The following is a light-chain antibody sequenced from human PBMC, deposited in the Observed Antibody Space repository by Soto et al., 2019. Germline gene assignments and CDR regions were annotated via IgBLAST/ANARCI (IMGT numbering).Light chain of an antibody. CDR1: PSFRGL. CDR3: QQRHMWHIT. J-gene: IGKJ5*01. CDR2: DAY. Sequence: EVVLTQSPVTLSLSPGERATLSCRASPSFRGLLAWYQQKPGQAPRLLIYDAYNRATGIPPRFSGSGSGTDFTLTISSLEPEDCAVYYCQQRHMWHITVGQGTRLEIK. V-gene: IGKV3-11*01.